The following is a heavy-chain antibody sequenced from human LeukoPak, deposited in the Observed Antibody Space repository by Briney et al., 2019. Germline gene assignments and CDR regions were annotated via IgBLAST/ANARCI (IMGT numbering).Heavy chain of an antibody. Sequence: ASVTVSCKASGYTFTIFGISWVRQAPGQGLEWMGWISGYNGNTNYAQKLQGRVTMTTDTSASTAYMELRSLRSDDTAVYYCARVVDTAMIGNWFDPWGQGTLVTVSS. CDR1: GYTFTIFG. CDR3: ARVVDTAMIGNWFDP. V-gene: IGHV1-18*01. CDR2: ISGYNGNT. J-gene: IGHJ5*02. D-gene: IGHD5-18*01.